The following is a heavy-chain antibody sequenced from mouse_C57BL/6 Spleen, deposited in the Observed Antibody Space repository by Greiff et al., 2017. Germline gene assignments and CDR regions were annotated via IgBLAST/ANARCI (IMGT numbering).Heavy chain of an antibody. V-gene: IGHV1-69*01. CDR1: GYTFTSYW. J-gene: IGHJ4*01. CDR3: AVIYYGNYNYAMDY. CDR2: IDPSDSYT. D-gene: IGHD2-1*01. Sequence: QVQLQQPGAELVMPGASVKLSCKASGYTFTSYWMHWVKQRPGQGLEWIGEIDPSDSYTNYNQKFKGKSTLTVDKSSSTAYMQLSSLTSEDSAVYYCAVIYYGNYNYAMDYWGQGTSVTVSS.